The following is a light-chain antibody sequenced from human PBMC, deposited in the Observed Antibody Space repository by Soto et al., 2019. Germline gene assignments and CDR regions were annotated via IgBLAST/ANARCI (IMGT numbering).Light chain of an antibody. Sequence: DIQMTQSPATLSASVGDRVSITCRASQSVSSWLAWYQQKPGKAPKLLIYKTSTLQSGVPSGFSGSVSGADFTLTISSLQADDFATYYSQQYDDDSTFGQGTKVKI. CDR1: QSVSSW. J-gene: IGKJ1*01. CDR3: QQYDDDST. CDR2: KTS. V-gene: IGKV1-5*03.